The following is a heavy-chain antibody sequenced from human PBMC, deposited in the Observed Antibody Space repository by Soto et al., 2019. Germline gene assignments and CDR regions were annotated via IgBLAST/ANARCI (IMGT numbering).Heavy chain of an antibody. V-gene: IGHV3-23*01. CDR2: LSGSGGST. CDR3: AKPRLYCSGGSCFFPSDPSHPTFDY. Sequence: GGSLRLSCAASGFTFISYAMSWVRQAPGKGLEWVSALSGSGGSTYYADSVKGRFTISRDNSKNTLYLQMNSLRAEDTAVYYCAKPRLYCSGGSCFFPSDPSHPTFDYWGQGTLVTVSS. CDR1: GFTFISYA. J-gene: IGHJ4*02. D-gene: IGHD2-15*01.